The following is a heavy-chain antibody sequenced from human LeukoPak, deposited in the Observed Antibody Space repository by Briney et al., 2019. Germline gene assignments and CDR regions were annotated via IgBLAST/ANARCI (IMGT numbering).Heavy chain of an antibody. V-gene: IGHV4-34*01. Sequence: SETLSLTCAVSGGSFRHYYWTWIRQPPGKGLEWIGEINHSGSTNYNPSLKSRVTLSVDTSENQFSLKLSSVTAADTALYHCARLRLGFRPYSSRVGNYYNGLDVWGQGTTVTVSS. D-gene: IGHD2-2*01. J-gene: IGHJ6*02. CDR2: INHSGST. CDR1: GGSFRHYY. CDR3: ARLRLGFRPYSSRVGNYYNGLDV.